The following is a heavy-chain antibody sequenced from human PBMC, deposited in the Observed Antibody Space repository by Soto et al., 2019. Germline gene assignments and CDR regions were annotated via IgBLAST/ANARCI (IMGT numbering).Heavy chain of an antibody. Sequence: PGGSLQLSCAASGFTFSSYGMHWVRQAPGKGLEWVAVIWYYGSNKYYADSVKGRFTISRDNSKNTLYLQMNSLRAEDTAVYYCARGAFYYYDSSGFSAEYGMDVWGQGTTVTVSS. CDR1: GFTFSSYG. J-gene: IGHJ6*02. CDR3: ARGAFYYYDSSGFSAEYGMDV. CDR2: IWYYGSNK. D-gene: IGHD3-22*01. V-gene: IGHV3-33*01.